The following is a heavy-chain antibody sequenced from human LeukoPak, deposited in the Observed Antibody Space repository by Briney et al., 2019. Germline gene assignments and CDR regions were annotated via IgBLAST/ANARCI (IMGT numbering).Heavy chain of an antibody. V-gene: IGHV1-2*02. D-gene: IGHD3-10*01. CDR2: INPNSGGT. CDR3: ARTSQLLWFGESFGY. CDR1: GYTFTGYY. Sequence: ASVKVSCKASGYTFTGYYMHWVRQAPGQGLEWMGWINPNSGGTNYAQKFQGRVTMTRDTSISTAYMELSRLRSDDTAVYYCARTSQLLWFGESFGYWGQGTLVTVSS. J-gene: IGHJ4*02.